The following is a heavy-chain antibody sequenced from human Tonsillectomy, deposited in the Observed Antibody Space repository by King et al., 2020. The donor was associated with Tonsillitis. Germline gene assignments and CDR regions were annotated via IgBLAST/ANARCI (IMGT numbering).Heavy chain of an antibody. V-gene: IGHV2-5*02. D-gene: IGHD2-15*01. Sequence: TLKESGPTLVKPTQTLTLTCTFSGFSLNTGGVGVAWIRQPPGKALEWLALIYWDDDKRYSPSLKSRLTITKDTSKNQVVLTMTNMDPVDTATYFCATTDISVAVGVTRTLSNWFDPWGQGTLVTVSA. J-gene: IGHJ5*02. CDR1: GFSLNTGGVG. CDR2: IYWDDDK. CDR3: ATTDISVAVGVTRTLSNWFDP.